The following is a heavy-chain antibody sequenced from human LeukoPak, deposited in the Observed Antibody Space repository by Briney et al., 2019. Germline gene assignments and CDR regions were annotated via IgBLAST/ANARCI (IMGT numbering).Heavy chain of an antibody. Sequence: GGSLRLSCAASGFTFSSYAMHWVRQAPGKGVGGGAVISYDGSNKNYADSVNGRFTISRDNSKNTLYLQMNSLRAEDTAVYYCARGPAYYDILTGYYNPWGQGTLVTVSS. CDR1: GFTFSSYA. CDR3: ARGPAYYDILTGYYNP. D-gene: IGHD3-9*01. CDR2: ISYDGSNK. V-gene: IGHV3-30*04. J-gene: IGHJ5*02.